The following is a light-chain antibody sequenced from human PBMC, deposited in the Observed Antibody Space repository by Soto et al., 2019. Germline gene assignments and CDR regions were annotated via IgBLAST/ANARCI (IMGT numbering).Light chain of an antibody. CDR2: EGT. CDR3: QSYDSTLSARYV. J-gene: IGLJ1*01. Sequence: QSALTQPASVSGPPGQSIVISCNGSSSDVGSYDLVSWYLQYPGKAPKVIIFEGTKRPSGVSDRFSGSKSGNTASLTISGLQTEDGADYYCQSYDSTLSARYVFGTGTKLTVL. CDR1: SSDVGSYDL. V-gene: IGLV2-23*01.